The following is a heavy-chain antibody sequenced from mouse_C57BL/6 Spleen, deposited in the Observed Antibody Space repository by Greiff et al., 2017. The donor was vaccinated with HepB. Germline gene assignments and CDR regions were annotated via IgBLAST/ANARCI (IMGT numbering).Heavy chain of an antibody. Sequence: EVHLVESGGGLVKPGGSLKLSCAASGFTFSSYAMSWVRRTPEKRLEWVATISDGGSYTYYPDNVKGRFTISRDNAKNNLYLQMSHLKSEDTAMYYCARDQGYYGSSYYFDYWGQGTTLTVSS. V-gene: IGHV5-4*01. CDR1: GFTFSSYA. CDR3: ARDQGYYGSSYYFDY. J-gene: IGHJ2*01. CDR2: ISDGGSYT. D-gene: IGHD1-1*01.